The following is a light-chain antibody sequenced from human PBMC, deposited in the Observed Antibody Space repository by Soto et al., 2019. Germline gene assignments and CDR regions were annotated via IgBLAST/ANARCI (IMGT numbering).Light chain of an antibody. CDR3: QQCNSYSRT. J-gene: IGKJ1*01. CDR2: AAS. CDR1: QSISSY. V-gene: IGKV1-39*01. Sequence: DIHITQSLSSLSPSVGDRVTITCRASQSISSYLNWYQQKPGKAPKLLIYAASSLQSGVPSRFSGSGSGTEFTLTISSLEPDDFETYYCQQCNSYSRTFGQGTKVDIK.